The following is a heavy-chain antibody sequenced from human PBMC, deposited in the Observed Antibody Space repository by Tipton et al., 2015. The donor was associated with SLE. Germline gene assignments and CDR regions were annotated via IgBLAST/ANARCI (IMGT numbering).Heavy chain of an antibody. CDR3: ARHDYYDRSGYFDT. V-gene: IGHV4-39*01. D-gene: IGHD3-22*01. CDR1: GGSINRSSFY. Sequence: TLSLTCTVSGGSINRSSFYWAWIRPPPGKGLEWIGSTHFRGSAHYNPSLKSRVAISIDTTKNHFSLTVTSVTAADTAVYFCARHDYYDRSGYFDTWGQGSLVTVSS. J-gene: IGHJ4*02. CDR2: THFRGSA.